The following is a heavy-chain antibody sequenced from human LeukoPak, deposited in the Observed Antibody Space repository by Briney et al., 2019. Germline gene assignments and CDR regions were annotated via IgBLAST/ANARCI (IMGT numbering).Heavy chain of an antibody. Sequence: GGSLRLSCAATGFTFSNYAIHWGRQAPGKGLEWIAFISDDGSRQHYADSVKGRFTISRDNSKNTLNLQMNSLRAEDTAVYYCVKDRTGTYTLDYWGQGTLVTVSS. D-gene: IGHD3-10*01. CDR1: GFTFSNYA. CDR3: VKDRTGTYTLDY. V-gene: IGHV3-30-3*01. J-gene: IGHJ4*02. CDR2: ISDDGSRQ.